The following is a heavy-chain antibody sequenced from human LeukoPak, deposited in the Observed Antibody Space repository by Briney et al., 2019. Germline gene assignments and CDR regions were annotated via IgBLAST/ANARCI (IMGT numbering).Heavy chain of an antibody. CDR2: ISSSGSTI. Sequence: GGSLRLSCAASGFTLSSYAMNWVRHAPGKGLERVSYISSSGSTIYYADSVKARFTISRDNAKNSLYLQMNSLRAEDTAVYYCARGGYRKYSYGWYYFDYWGQGTLVTVSS. V-gene: IGHV3-48*03. CDR3: ARGGYRKYSYGWYYFDY. CDR1: GFTLSSYA. D-gene: IGHD5-18*01. J-gene: IGHJ4*02.